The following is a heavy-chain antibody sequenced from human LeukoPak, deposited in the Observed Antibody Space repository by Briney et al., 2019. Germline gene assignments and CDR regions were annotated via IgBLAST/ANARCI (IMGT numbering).Heavy chain of an antibody. CDR2: ISSRGGTR. CDR3: AMGSSDYQY. D-gene: IGHD3-22*01. CDR1: GFTFSDYY. Sequence: GGSLRLSCAASGFTFSDYYMNWIRQAPGKGLEWIAYISSRGGTRDCADSVKGRFTISRDNAKNSLYLQMNSLRAEDTAVYYCAMGSSDYQYWGQGTLVTVSS. V-gene: IGHV3-11*01. J-gene: IGHJ4*02.